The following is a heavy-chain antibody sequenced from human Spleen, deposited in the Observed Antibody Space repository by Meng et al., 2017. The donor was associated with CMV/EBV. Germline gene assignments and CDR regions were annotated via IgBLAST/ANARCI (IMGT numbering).Heavy chain of an antibody. CDR1: GGSFSGYY. J-gene: IGHJ6*02. D-gene: IGHD6-13*01. CDR3: ARAIAARGNYYYGMDV. Sequence: GSLRLSCAVYGGSFSGYYWSWIRQPPGKGLEWIGEINHSGSTNYNPSLKSRVTISVDTSKNQFSLKLSSVTAADTAVYYCARAIAARGNYYYGMDVWGQGTTVTVSS. CDR2: INHSGST. V-gene: IGHV4-34*01.